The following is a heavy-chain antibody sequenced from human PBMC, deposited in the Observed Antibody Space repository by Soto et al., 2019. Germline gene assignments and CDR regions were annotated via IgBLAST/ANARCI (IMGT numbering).Heavy chain of an antibody. D-gene: IGHD3-22*01. J-gene: IGHJ1*01. V-gene: IGHV3-30-3*01. CDR2: ISHDESNK. Sequence: PGGFLRLSCAASGFTFSSYVMHWVRQAPVKGLEWVAAISHDESNKHYADSVKGRFTISRDNSKNTLYLQMSSLTAEDTAVYYCAREDNSSGYAGTFQYWGQGTLVTVSS. CDR1: GFTFSSYV. CDR3: AREDNSSGYAGTFQY.